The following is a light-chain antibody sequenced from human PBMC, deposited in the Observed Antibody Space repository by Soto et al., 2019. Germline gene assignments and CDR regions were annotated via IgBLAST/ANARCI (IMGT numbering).Light chain of an antibody. V-gene: IGKV3-20*01. Sequence: EIVLTQSPGTLSLSPGERATLSCRASQTVTNNYLAWYQQKPGQAPRLLIYGTSTRDAGIPDRFSGSGSGTDFTLTISRLEHDDFAVYYCQQYVWSPQFTFGPGTKVDIK. CDR3: QQYVWSPQFT. CDR2: GTS. J-gene: IGKJ3*01. CDR1: QTVTNNY.